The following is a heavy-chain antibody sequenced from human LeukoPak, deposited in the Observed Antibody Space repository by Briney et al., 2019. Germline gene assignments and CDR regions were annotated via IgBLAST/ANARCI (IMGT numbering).Heavy chain of an antibody. CDR1: GLTFTSHG. CDR3: ARDRGKDYFDS. CDR2: VRNDESDT. V-gene: IGHV3-30*02. D-gene: IGHD4-23*01. Sequence: GGSLRLSCTTSGLTFTSHGFHWLRQVVGKRLEWVAFVRNDESDTYHANSVKGRFSISRDDSKNTLYLQMNSLRAEDTAIYYCARDRGKDYFDSWGQGTQVIVSS. J-gene: IGHJ4*02.